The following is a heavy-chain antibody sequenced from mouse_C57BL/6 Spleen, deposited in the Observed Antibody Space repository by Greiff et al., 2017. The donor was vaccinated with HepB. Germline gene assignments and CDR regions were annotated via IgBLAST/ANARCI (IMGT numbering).Heavy chain of an antibody. Sequence: EVKLVESGEGLVKPGGSLKLSCAASGFTFSSYAMSWVRQTPEKRLEWVAYISSGGDYIYYADTVKGRFTISRDNARNTLYLQMSSLKSEDTAMYYCTGDPVITTVVASYYAMDYWGQGTSVTVSS. J-gene: IGHJ4*01. CDR1: GFTFSSYA. V-gene: IGHV5-9-1*02. CDR3: TGDPVITTVVASYYAMDY. CDR2: ISSGGDYI. D-gene: IGHD1-1*01.